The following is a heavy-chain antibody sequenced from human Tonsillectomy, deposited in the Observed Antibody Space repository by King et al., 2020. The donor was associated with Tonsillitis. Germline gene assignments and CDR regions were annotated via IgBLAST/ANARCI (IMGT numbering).Heavy chain of an antibody. V-gene: IGHV3-23*01. CDR2: AGSGGST. CDR3: AKLRGPNYWDYYFHY. Sequence: VQLQESGGGLVQPGGSLRLSCAASGFTFTTYGMSWVRQAPGKGLQWVSYAGSGGSTYYADSVKGRFTISRDNSKNTVSLQMNSLRAEDTAVYYCAKLRGPNYWDYYFHYWGQGTLVTVSS. CDR1: GFTFTTYG. J-gene: IGHJ4*02. D-gene: IGHD1-7*01.